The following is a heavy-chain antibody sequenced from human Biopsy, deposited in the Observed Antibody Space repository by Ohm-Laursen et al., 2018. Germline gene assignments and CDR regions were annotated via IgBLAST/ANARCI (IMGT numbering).Heavy chain of an antibody. V-gene: IGHV4-4*07. CDR3: ASVVLGPTNDAFDL. CDR2: IYPGGST. CDR1: GGDINNYY. J-gene: IGHJ3*01. Sequence: TLSLTCNVSGGDINNYYWSWIRQPAGKGLESIGRIYPGGSTNYNPSPKSRVTMSVDTSKKQLSLRLRSVTAADTAMYYCASVVLGPTNDAFDLWGQGTMVVVSS. D-gene: IGHD3-22*01.